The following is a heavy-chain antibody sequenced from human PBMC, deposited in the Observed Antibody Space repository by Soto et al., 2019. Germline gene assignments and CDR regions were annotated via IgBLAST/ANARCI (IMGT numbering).Heavy chain of an antibody. V-gene: IGHV4-34*01. D-gene: IGHD1-1*01. CDR2: INHSRST. CDR3: AIGWVGTGSHSCRY. J-gene: IGHJ4*02. Sequence: SETLSLTCAFYGGSFSGYYWSWIRQAPGKGLEWIGEINHSRSTNYNPSLKSEVTISVDTSKNQISLKLRSVTAVDRAVYYGAIGWVGTGSHSCRYWGQGTLVTVSS. CDR1: GGSFSGYY.